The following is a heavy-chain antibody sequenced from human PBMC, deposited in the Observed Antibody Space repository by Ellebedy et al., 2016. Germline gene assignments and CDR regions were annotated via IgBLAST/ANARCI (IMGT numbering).Heavy chain of an antibody. CDR3: AKDRPGSDGMDV. J-gene: IGHJ6*02. CDR1: GFNFNNYG. CDR2: IFYDGNTI. V-gene: IGHV3-30*18. D-gene: IGHD6-6*01. Sequence: GGSLRLSXAASGFNFNNYGMHWVRQAPGKGLEWLAVIFYDGNTIYYADSVRGRFTVSRDNSKNTLYLQMNSLRTDDTALYYCAKDRPGSDGMDVWGLGTTVTVSS.